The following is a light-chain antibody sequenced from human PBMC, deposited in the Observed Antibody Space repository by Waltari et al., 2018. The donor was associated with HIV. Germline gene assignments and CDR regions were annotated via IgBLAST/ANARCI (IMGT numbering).Light chain of an antibody. CDR1: SSDVGTYNR. CDR3: SSYTSSNTLV. CDR2: EVS. V-gene: IGLV2-18*02. Sequence: QSALTQPPSVSGSPGQSVTISCTGTSSDVGTYNRVSWYQQPPGNVPKLMIYEVSNRPSGGPDRFSGSKSGNTAALTISGLQAEDEADYYCSSYTSSNTLVFGGGTKLTVL. J-gene: IGLJ2*01.